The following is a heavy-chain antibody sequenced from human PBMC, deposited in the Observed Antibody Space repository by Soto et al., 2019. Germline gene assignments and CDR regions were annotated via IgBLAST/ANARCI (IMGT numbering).Heavy chain of an antibody. D-gene: IGHD3-22*01. Sequence: ESLKISCKGSGYSFTSYWISWVRQMPGKGLEWMGRIDPSDSYTNYSPSFQGHVTISADKSISTAYLQWSSLKASDTAMYYCARHSYYYDSSGYSPFDYWGQGTLVTVSS. CDR2: IDPSDSYT. CDR3: ARHSYYYDSSGYSPFDY. CDR1: GYSFTSYW. V-gene: IGHV5-10-1*01. J-gene: IGHJ4*02.